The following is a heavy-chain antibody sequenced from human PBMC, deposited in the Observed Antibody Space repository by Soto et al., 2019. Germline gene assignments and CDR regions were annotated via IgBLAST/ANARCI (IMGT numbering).Heavy chain of an antibody. Sequence: SETLSLTCTVSGGSISSYYWSWIRQPPGKGLEWIGYIYYSGSTNYNPSLKSRVTISVDTSKNQFSLKLSSVTAADTAVYYCARQKTGEDAFDIWGQGTMVTVSS. J-gene: IGHJ3*02. V-gene: IGHV4-59*08. CDR3: ARQKTGEDAFDI. D-gene: IGHD7-27*01. CDR2: IYYSGST. CDR1: GGSISSYY.